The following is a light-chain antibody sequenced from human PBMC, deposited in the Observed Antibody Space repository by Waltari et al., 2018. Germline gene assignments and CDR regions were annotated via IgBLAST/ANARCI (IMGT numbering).Light chain of an antibody. CDR3: QQYNNWHSYT. J-gene: IGKJ2*01. V-gene: IGKV3-15*01. Sequence: EIVMTQSPATLSVSPGERATLSCRASQSISSNLAWYQQRPGQAPSLLIYDASTRATGGPARFSGSGSGTEFTLTISSLQSEDFAIYYCQQYNNWHSYTFGQGTRLEIK. CDR2: DAS. CDR1: QSISSN.